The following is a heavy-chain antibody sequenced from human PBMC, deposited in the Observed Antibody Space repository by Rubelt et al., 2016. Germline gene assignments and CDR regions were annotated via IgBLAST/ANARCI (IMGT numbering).Heavy chain of an antibody. Sequence: QLQLQESGPGLVKPSETLSLTCTVSGGSISSSSYYWGWIRQPPGKGLEWIGSIYHSGRTYYHPSLRSRVTISVDTSKNQFTRKLSSGTAPDTAVYYCSAAPVGSGYCGKFECWGEGTLVSGSS. D-gene: IGHD3-22*01. CDR2: IYHSGRT. CDR3: SAAPVGSGYCGKFEC. J-gene: IGHJ4*02. CDR1: GGSISSSSYY. V-gene: IGHV4-39*01.